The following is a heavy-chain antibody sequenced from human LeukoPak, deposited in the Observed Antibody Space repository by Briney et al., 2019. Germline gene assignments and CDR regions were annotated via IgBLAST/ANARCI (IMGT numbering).Heavy chain of an antibody. CDR2: ITPAGSES. D-gene: IGHD2-15*01. CDR3: ARFGYVAAVDV. CDR1: GFSFSAFW. V-gene: IGHV3-7*01. Sequence: PGGPFKLPLAAFGFSFSAFWRRWVRQAPGTGLGLVAKITPAGSESSYLDPVKRRFSISRDNATTLVYLQMNSLRAEDTAVYHCARFGYVAAVDVWGQGTPVTVSS. J-gene: IGHJ4*02.